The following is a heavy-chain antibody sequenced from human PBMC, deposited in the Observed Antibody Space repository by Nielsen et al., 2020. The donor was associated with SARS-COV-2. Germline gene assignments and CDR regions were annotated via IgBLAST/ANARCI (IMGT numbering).Heavy chain of an antibody. J-gene: IGHJ5*01. V-gene: IGHV4-30-2*01. CDR3: ARADILTGYDS. CDR2: ISPGGST. CDR1: GASIRTSTYS. Sequence: LRLSCAVSGASIRTSTYSWSWVRQPPGKGLEWIGYISPGGSTYYSPSLKRRVTMSVDTSQNDFSLKLTSVTAADTAIYYCARADILTGYDSWGQGTQVTVSS. D-gene: IGHD3-9*01.